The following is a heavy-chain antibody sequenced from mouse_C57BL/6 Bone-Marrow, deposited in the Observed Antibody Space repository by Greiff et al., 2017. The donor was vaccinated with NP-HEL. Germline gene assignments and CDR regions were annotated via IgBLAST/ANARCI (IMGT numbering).Heavy chain of an antibody. J-gene: IGHJ4*01. CDR1: GYTFTDYY. V-gene: IGHV1-76*01. Sequence: VQLQQSGAELVRPGASVKLSCKASGYTFTDYYINWVKQRPGQGLEWIARIYPGSGNTYYNEKFKGKATLTAEKSSSTAYMQLSSLTSEDSAVYFCARTAYLYAMDYWGQGTSVTVSS. CDR2: IYPGSGNT. D-gene: IGHD3-1*01. CDR3: ARTAYLYAMDY.